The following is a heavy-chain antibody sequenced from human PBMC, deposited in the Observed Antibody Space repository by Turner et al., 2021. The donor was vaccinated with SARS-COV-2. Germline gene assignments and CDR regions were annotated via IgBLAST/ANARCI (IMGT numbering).Heavy chain of an antibody. CDR3: ATGVAVTGTPSAYYYYYGMDV. J-gene: IGHJ6*02. CDR1: GYTLPELS. CDR2: FDPEDGET. V-gene: IGHV1-24*01. Sequence: QVPLVQSGAEVKKPGASVKVSCKVSGYTLPELSMHWVRQAPGKGLGWMGGFDPEDGETIYAQKFQGRVTMTEDTSTDTAYMELSSLRSEDTAVYYCATGVAVTGTPSAYYYYYGMDVWGQGTTVTVSS. D-gene: IGHD6-19*01.